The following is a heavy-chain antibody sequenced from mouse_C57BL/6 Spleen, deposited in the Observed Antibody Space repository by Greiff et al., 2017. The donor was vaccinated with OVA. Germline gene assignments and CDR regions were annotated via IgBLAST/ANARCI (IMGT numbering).Heavy chain of an antibody. D-gene: IGHD3-2*02. CDR3: ARSWGSSGPSWFAY. Sequence: VQLQQSGAELVRPGASVKLSCKASGYTFTSYGVSWVKQRTGQGLEWIGEIYPRSGNTYYNEQFKGKATLTADKSSSTAYMELRSLTSEDSAVYFCARSWGSSGPSWFAYWGQGTLVTVSA. CDR1: GYTFTSYG. V-gene: IGHV1-81*01. J-gene: IGHJ3*01. CDR2: IYPRSGNT.